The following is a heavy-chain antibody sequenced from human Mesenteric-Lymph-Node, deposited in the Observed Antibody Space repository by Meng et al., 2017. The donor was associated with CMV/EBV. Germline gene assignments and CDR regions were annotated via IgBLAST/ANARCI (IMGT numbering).Heavy chain of an antibody. CDR1: GFTFSSYS. V-gene: IGHV3-23*01. Sequence: GESLKISCAASGFTFSSYSMNWVRQAPGKGLEWVSGLSGIGHSTYYADSVKGRFTISRDNSKNTLYLQMNSLGAEDTALYYCAKTHRVLYSSGFNFDSLDSWGQGTLVTVSS. CDR3: AKTHRVLYSSGFNFDSLDS. J-gene: IGHJ4*02. D-gene: IGHD3-22*01. CDR2: LSGIGHST.